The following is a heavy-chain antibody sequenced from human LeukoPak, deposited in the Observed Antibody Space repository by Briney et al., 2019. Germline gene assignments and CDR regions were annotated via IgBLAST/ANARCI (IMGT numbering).Heavy chain of an antibody. D-gene: IGHD5-24*01. J-gene: IGHJ4*02. V-gene: IGHV4-34*01. CDR1: GGSFSGYN. Sequence: SETLSLTCAVFGGSFSGYNWNWLRQPPRKGLEWIGEINHSGSTNYNPSLRSRVTISLDTSKNQFSLKLSSVTAADTAVYYCARGVYTEMSTIMGHFDRWGRGTTVAVSS. CDR2: INHSGST. CDR3: ARGVYTEMSTIMGHFDR.